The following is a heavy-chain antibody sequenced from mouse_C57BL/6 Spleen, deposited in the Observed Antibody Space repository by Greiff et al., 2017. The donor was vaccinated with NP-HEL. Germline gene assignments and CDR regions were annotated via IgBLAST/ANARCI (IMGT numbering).Heavy chain of an antibody. CDR2: IYPSDSET. D-gene: IGHD2-4*01. Sequence: QVQLKQPGAELVRPGSSVKLSCKASGYTFTSYWMDWVKQRPGQGLEWIGNIYPSDSETHYNQKFKDKATLTVDKSSSTAYMQLSSLTSEDSAVYYCAREVGLRNFDYWGQGTTLTVSS. V-gene: IGHV1-61*01. CDR3: AREVGLRNFDY. CDR1: GYTFTSYW. J-gene: IGHJ2*01.